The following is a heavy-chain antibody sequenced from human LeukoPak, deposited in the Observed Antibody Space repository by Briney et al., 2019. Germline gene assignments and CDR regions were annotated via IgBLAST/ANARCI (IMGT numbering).Heavy chain of an antibody. CDR2: IIPIFGTA. D-gene: IGHD3-22*01. CDR3: ARGDHDSSGYYLAEYFQH. CDR1: GGTFSSYA. Sequence: SVKVSCKASGGTFSSYAISWVRQAPGQGLEWMGRIIPIFGTANYAQKFQGRVTITTDESTSTAYMELSSLTSEDTAVYYCARGDHDSSGYYLAEYFQHWGQGTLVTVSS. J-gene: IGHJ1*01. V-gene: IGHV1-69*05.